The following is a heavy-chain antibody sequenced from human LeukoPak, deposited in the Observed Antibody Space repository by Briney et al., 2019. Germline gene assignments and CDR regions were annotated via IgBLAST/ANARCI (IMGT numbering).Heavy chain of an antibody. Sequence: PGGSLRLSCAASGFTFSSYEMNWVRQAPGKGLEWVSYISGSGSTIYYADSVKGRFTISRDNAKNSLYLQMNSLRAEDTAVYYCARDEYSGYDNWFDPWGQGTLVTVSS. CDR1: GFTFSSYE. V-gene: IGHV3-48*03. D-gene: IGHD5-12*01. CDR2: ISGSGSTI. CDR3: ARDEYSGYDNWFDP. J-gene: IGHJ5*02.